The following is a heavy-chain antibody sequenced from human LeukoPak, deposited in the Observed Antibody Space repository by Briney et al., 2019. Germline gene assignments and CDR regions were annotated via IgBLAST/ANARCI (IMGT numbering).Heavy chain of an antibody. D-gene: IGHD3-10*01. V-gene: IGHV3-30*02. CDR1: RFIFSTYG. J-gene: IGHJ3*02. CDR3: VKDWGVLPDYTADGFDI. CDR2: IRPDGSNE. Sequence: GGSLRLSCAASRFIFSTYGMHWVRQAPGKGLEWVAFIRPDGSNEYYAASVRGRFAISRDNSQNTLHLQMNSLRLEDTAVYYCVKDWGVLPDYTADGFDIWGPGTMVTVSS.